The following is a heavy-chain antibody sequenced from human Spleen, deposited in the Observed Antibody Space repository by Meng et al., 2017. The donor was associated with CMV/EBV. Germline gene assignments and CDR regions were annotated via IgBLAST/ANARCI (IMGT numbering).Heavy chain of an antibody. J-gene: IGHJ4*02. CDR2: ISWDGGST. V-gene: IGHV3-43D*03. CDR3: ARGGYSYEVYFDY. CDR1: GFTFDDYA. Sequence: GESLKISCAASGFTFDDYAMHWVRQAPGKGLEWVSLISWDGGSTYYADSVKGRFTISRDNSKNTLYLQMNSLRAEDTAVYYCARGGYSYEVYFDYWGQGTLVTVSS. D-gene: IGHD5-18*01.